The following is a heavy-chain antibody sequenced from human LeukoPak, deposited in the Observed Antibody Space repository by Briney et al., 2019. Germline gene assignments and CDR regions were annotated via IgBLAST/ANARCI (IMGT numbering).Heavy chain of an antibody. CDR3: ARSGGYASPFDY. CDR2: IYYSGST. V-gene: IGHV4-59*08. D-gene: IGHD5-12*01. CDR1: GGSISSYY. Sequence: PSETLSLTCTVSGGSISSYYWNWIRQPPGKGLEWIGYIYYSGSTNYNPSLKSRVSISVDTSKNQFSLKLSSVTAADTAVYYCARSGGYASPFDYWGQGTLVTVSS. J-gene: IGHJ4*02.